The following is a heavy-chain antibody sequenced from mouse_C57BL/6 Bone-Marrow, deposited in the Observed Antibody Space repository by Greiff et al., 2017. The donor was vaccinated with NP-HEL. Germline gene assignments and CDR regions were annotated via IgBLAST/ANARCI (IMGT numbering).Heavy chain of an antibody. CDR3: ARRVPTMNTTGYFDY. Sequence: EVMLVESGGGLVQPGESLKLSCESNEYEFPSHDMSWVRKTPEKRLELVAAINSDGGSTYYPDTMERRFIISRDNTKKTLYLQMSSLRSEDTALYYCARRVPTMNTTGYFDYWGQGTTLTVSS. D-gene: IGHD2-4*01. CDR2: INSDGGST. J-gene: IGHJ2*01. V-gene: IGHV5-2*03. CDR1: EYEFPSHD.